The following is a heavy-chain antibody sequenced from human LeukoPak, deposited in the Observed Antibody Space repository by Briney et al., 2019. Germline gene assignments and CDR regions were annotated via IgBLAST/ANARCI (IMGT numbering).Heavy chain of an antibody. J-gene: IGHJ6*02. CDR2: IIPIFGTA. Sequence: GASVKVSCKASGGTFSSYAISWVRQAPGQGLEWMGGIIPIFGTANYAQKFQGRVTITADESTSTAYMELSSLRSEDTAVYYCAIESSGTTVVSGRWDYYGMDVWGQGTTVTVSS. D-gene: IGHD4-23*01. V-gene: IGHV1-69*13. CDR3: AIESSGTTVVSGRWDYYGMDV. CDR1: GGTFSSYA.